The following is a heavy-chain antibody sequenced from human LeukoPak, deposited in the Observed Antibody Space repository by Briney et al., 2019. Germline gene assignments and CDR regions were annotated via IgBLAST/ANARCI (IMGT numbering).Heavy chain of an antibody. Sequence: SETLSLTCTVSGGSISSYYWSWIRQPPGKGLEWIGYIYYSGSTNYNPSLKSRVTISVDTSKNRFSLKLSSVTAADTAVYYCARSVITMVRGVRWFDPWGQGTLVTVSS. J-gene: IGHJ5*02. D-gene: IGHD3-10*01. CDR2: IYYSGST. CDR1: GGSISSYY. CDR3: ARSVITMVRGVRWFDP. V-gene: IGHV4-59*01.